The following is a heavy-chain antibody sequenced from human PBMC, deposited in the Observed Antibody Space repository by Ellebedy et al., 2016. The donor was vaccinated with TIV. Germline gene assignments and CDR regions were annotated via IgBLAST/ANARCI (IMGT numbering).Heavy chain of an antibody. Sequence: MPSETLSLTCTVSGGSISIYYWTWIRQPAGKGLEWIGRVYSSGNTNYKPSLGRRVTMSVDTSTNQFSLGLTSVTAADTAVYFCERETRVPEAGFPEDAFDTWGQGTMVTVSP. CDR1: GGSISIYY. CDR2: VYSSGNT. D-gene: IGHD6-13*01. V-gene: IGHV4-4*07. CDR3: ERETRVPEAGFPEDAFDT. J-gene: IGHJ3*02.